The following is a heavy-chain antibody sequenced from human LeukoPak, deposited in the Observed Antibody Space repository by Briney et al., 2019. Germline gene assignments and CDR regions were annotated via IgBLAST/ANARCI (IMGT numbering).Heavy chain of an antibody. CDR1: GGSISSYY. CDR2: IYYSGST. J-gene: IGHJ4*02. CDR3: AGGKRTSYYFDY. Sequence: SETLSLTCTVSGGSISSYYWSWIRQPPGKGLEWIGYIYYSGSTNYNPSLKSRVTISVDTSKNQFSLKLSSVTAADTAVYYCAGGKRTSYYFDYWGQGTLVTVSS. D-gene: IGHD2-8*01. V-gene: IGHV4-59*01.